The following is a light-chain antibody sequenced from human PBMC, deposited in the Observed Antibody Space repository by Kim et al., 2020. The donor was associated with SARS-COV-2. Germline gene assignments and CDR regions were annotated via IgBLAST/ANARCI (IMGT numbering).Light chain of an antibody. Sequence: PAHTPPITCSGNSLVTKNTSWYQQKAGPSPVLVLYRDNDRPPGIPERFSGSNSGDTATLTIGDAQPIDEADYYCQAWDSDAAHVVFGAGTQLTVL. CDR3: QAWDSDAAHVV. CDR2: RDN. J-gene: IGLJ2*01. V-gene: IGLV3-1*01. CDR1: SLVTKN.